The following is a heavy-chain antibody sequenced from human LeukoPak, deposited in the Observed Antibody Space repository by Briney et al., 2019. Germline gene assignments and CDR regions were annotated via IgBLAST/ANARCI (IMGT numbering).Heavy chain of an antibody. CDR1: GFTFSSYA. D-gene: IGHD3-3*01. CDR3: AKGEGITIFAPDY. CDR2: ISGSGGST. J-gene: IGHJ4*02. Sequence: TGGSLRLSCAASGFTFSSYAMSWVRQAPGKGLEWVSAISGSGGSTYYADSVKGRFTISRDNSKNTLYLQMNSLRAEDTAVYYCAKGEGITIFAPDYWGQGTLVTVSS. V-gene: IGHV3-23*01.